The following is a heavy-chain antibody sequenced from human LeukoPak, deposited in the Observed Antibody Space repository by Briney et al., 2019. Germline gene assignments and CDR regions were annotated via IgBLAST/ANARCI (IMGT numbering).Heavy chain of an antibody. CDR2: IYYSGST. V-gene: IGHV4-31*03. CDR3: ARGKRGYSGYDYRPYYYYYMDV. Sequence: PSETLSLTCTVSGGSISSGGYYWSWIRQHPGKGLEWIGYIYYSGSTYYNPSLKSRVTISVDTSKNQFSLKLSSVTAADTAVYYCARGKRGYSGYDYRPYYYYYMDVWGKGTTVTVSS. J-gene: IGHJ6*03. CDR1: GGSISSGGYY. D-gene: IGHD5-12*01.